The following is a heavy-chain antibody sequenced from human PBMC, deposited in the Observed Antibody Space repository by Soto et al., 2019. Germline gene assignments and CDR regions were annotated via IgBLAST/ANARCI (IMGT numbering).Heavy chain of an antibody. V-gene: IGHV1-69*01. Sequence: QVQLVQSGAEVKKPGSSVKVSCKASGGTFSSYAISWVRQAPGQGLEWMGGIIPIFGTANYAQTFQGRVTITADESTSTAYMELSSLRSEDTAVYYCARGRSICGGDCYDFDYWGQGTLVTVSS. D-gene: IGHD2-21*02. CDR1: GGTFSSYA. CDR3: ARGRSICGGDCYDFDY. J-gene: IGHJ4*02. CDR2: IIPIFGTA.